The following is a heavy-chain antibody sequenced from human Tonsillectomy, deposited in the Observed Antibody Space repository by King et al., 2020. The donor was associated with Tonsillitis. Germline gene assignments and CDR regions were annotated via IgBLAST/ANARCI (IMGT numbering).Heavy chain of an antibody. CDR1: GGSISGYY. J-gene: IGHJ4*02. CDR2: IYYDGST. Sequence: VQLQELGPGLVKPSETLSLTCSVSGGSISGYYWSWIRQPPGKGLEWIGHIYYDGSTNYNPALKSRVSISVDTSKSQFSLSLTSVTAADTAVYFCAGVWGDCSAGSCPTFDFWGRGTLVTVSS. V-gene: IGHV4-59*01. D-gene: IGHD2-15*01. CDR3: AGVWGDCSAGSCPTFDF.